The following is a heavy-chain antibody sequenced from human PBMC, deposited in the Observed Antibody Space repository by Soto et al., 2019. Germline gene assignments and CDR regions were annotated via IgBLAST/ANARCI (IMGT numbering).Heavy chain of an antibody. CDR1: GFTFSSYS. V-gene: IGHV3-21*01. Sequence: GGSLRLSCAASGFTFSSYSMNWVRQAPGKGLEWVSSISSSSSYIYYADSVEGRFTISRDNAKNSLYLQMNSLRAEDTAVYYCARDDQHSMLDAFDIWGQGTMVT. D-gene: IGHD2-21*01. CDR3: ARDDQHSMLDAFDI. CDR2: ISSSSSYI. J-gene: IGHJ3*02.